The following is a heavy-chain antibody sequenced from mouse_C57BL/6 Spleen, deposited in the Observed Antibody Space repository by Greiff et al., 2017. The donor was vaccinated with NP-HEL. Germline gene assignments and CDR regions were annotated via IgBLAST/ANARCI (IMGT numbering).Heavy chain of an antibody. J-gene: IGHJ4*01. D-gene: IGHD3-2*02. Sequence: VQLQQSGPELVKPGASVKISCKASGYSFTDYNMNWVKQSHGKSLEWIGVINPNYGTTSYNQKFKGKATLTVDQSSSTAYMQLNSLTSEDTAVYYCARSAQATLYAMDYWGQGTSVTVSS. CDR2: INPNYGTT. V-gene: IGHV1-39*01. CDR3: ARSAQATLYAMDY. CDR1: GYSFTDYN.